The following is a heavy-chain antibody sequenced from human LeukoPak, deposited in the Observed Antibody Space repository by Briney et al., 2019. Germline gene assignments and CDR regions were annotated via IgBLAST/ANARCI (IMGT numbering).Heavy chain of an antibody. V-gene: IGHV3-9*02. CDR2: ISWNSGSM. J-gene: IGHJ4*02. CDR1: GFTSDKYA. Sequence: GRSLRLSCVASGFTSDKYAMHWVRQVPGKGPEWVSTISWNSGSMNYADSVKGRFTISRDNAKDSLFLQMNSLRPEDTAFYYCAKGYLLSSHQGFFDSWGQGILVTVSS. CDR3: AKGYLLSSHQGFFDS. D-gene: IGHD2-15*01.